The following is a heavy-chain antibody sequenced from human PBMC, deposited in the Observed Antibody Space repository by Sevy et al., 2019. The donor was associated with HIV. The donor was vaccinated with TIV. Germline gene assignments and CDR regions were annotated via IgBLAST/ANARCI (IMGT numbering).Heavy chain of an antibody. Sequence: GGSLRLSCAASGFIFSNYNMNWVRQAPGKGLEWVSSISSSSSYIYYADSVKGRFTISRDNSKNTLYLQMNSLRAGDTAVYYCARLSVYYYDDSGYYTTGNAFDIWGQGTTVTVSS. CDR2: ISSSSSYI. J-gene: IGHJ3*02. V-gene: IGHV3-21*04. CDR3: ARLSVYYYDDSGYYTTGNAFDI. CDR1: GFIFSNYN. D-gene: IGHD3-22*01.